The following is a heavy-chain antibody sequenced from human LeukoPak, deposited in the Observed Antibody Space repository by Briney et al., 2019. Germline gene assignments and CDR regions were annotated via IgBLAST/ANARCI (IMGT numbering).Heavy chain of an antibody. J-gene: IGHJ4*02. CDR2: IRYDESNT. D-gene: IGHD4-17*01. Sequence: PGGSLRLSCAASGFIFSDFGIHWVRQTPDKGLEWVAFIRYDESNTYYGGSVKGRFTISRDTSRNTVYLQMNSLRAEDTAVYYCARGLTYGPYINFDYWGQGTLVTVSS. CDR3: ARGLTYGPYINFDY. CDR1: GFIFSDFG. V-gene: IGHV3-30*02.